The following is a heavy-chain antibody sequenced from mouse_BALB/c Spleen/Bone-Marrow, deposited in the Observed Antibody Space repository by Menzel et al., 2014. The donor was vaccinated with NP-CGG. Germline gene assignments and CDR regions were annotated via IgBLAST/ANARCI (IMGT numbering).Heavy chain of an antibody. CDR2: ISSGGGST. V-gene: IGHV5-12-1*01. CDR1: GFAFSSYD. Sequence: EVHLVESGGGLVKPGGSLKLSCAASGFAFSSYDMSWVRQTPEKRLEWVAYISSGGGSTYHPDTVKGRFTISRDNAKNTLYLQMSSLKSEDTAMYYCARQGAYYGNYKYYDVWGAGTTVTVSS. J-gene: IGHJ1*01. CDR3: ARQGAYYGNYKYYDV. D-gene: IGHD2-10*01.